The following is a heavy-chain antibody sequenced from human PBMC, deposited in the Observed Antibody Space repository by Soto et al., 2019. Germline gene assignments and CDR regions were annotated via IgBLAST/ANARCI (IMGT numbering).Heavy chain of an antibody. D-gene: IGHD6-19*01. CDR1: GFTFSSYS. V-gene: IGHV3-21*01. Sequence: GGSLRLSCAASGFTFSSYSMNWVRQAPGKGLEWVSSISSSSSYIYYTDSVKGRFTISRDNAKNSLYLQMNSLRAEDTAVYYCARVPVAGTFYYYGMDVWGQGTTVTVSS. CDR2: ISSSSSYI. CDR3: ARVPVAGTFYYYGMDV. J-gene: IGHJ6*02.